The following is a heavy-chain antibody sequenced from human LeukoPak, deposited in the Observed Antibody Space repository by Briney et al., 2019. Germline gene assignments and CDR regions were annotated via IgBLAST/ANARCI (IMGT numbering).Heavy chain of an antibody. CDR1: GFTFSGSA. CDR2: ISATGGTT. CDR3: AKNGDRGAYCSGGSCYPYYYYYIDV. V-gene: IGHV3-23*01. Sequence: GGSLRLSCAVSGFTFSGSAMHWVRQAPGKGLEWVSAISATGGTTYYADSVKGRFTISRDNSKNTLYLQMNSLRAEDTAIYYCAKNGDRGAYCSGGSCYPYYYYYIDVWGKGTTVTISS. J-gene: IGHJ6*03. D-gene: IGHD2-15*01.